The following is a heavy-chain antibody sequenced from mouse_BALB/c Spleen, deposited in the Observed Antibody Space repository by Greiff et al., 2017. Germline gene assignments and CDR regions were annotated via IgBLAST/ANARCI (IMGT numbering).Heavy chain of an antibody. CDR2: ISSGSSTI. J-gene: IGHJ3*01. CDR3: ARSEYGTY. Sequence: EVKLVESGGGLVQPGGSRKLSCAASGFTFSSFGTHWVRQAPEKGLEWVAYISSGSSTIYYADTVKGRFTISRDNPKNTLFLQMTSLRSEDTAMYYCARSEYGTYWGQGTLVTVSA. V-gene: IGHV5-17*02. CDR1: GFTFSSFG. D-gene: IGHD5-1*01.